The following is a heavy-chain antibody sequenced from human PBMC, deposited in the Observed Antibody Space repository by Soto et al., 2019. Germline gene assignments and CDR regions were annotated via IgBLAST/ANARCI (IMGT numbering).Heavy chain of an antibody. CDR3: ARRGESSGYMDY. CDR1: GYSFTQYW. D-gene: IGHD3-22*01. V-gene: IGHV5-51*01. Sequence: GESLKISCKGSGYSFTQYWISWVRQMPGKGLELMGIIHPGDSDSRYSPSLQGQVTISADKSISTAYLQWSSLKASDTAIYYCARRGESSGYMDYWGQGIVVTVSS. CDR2: IHPGDSDS. J-gene: IGHJ4*02.